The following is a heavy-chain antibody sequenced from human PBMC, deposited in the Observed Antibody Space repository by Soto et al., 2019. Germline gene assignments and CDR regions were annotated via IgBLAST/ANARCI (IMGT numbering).Heavy chain of an antibody. Sequence: QVQLLQSGAEVKKTGASVKLSCKASGYTFTTYYMHWVRQAPEQGLEWMGIINPYDGTTTYAQKFQGRVTMTSDTSASTVHMELSSLRSEDTAVYYCARALSSGYFQGGVDVWGQGTTVTVSS. J-gene: IGHJ6*02. CDR1: GYTFTTYY. V-gene: IGHV1-46*01. CDR2: INPYDGTT. CDR3: ARALSSGYFQGGVDV. D-gene: IGHD3-22*01.